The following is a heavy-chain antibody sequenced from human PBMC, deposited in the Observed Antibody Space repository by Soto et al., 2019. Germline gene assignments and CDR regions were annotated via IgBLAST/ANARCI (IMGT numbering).Heavy chain of an antibody. CDR3: VKGQSNWDWYFDL. V-gene: IGHV3-30*18. CDR1: VVIFSYHG. J-gene: IGHJ2*01. CDR2: ISYDANNK. Sequence: GGSLRLCCAASVVIFSYHGMHGVRKAPRKGLEWVAIISYDANNKYYEDSVKGRFIIYRANSKNALYLQMNSLRSDDTAVYYCVKGQSNWDWYFDLWGRGILVNVSS. D-gene: IGHD7-27*01.